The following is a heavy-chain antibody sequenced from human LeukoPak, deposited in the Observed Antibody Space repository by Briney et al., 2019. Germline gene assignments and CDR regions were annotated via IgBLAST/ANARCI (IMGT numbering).Heavy chain of an antibody. CDR2: INHSGST. CDR1: GGSFSGYY. D-gene: IGHD6-6*01. Sequence: SEILSLTCAIYGGSFSGYYWSWIRQPPGKGLGWIGEINHSGSTNYNPSLKSRVTISVDTSKNQFSLKLSSVTAADTAVYYCARGRIAARGFYYYMDVWGKGTTVTVSS. CDR3: ARGRIAARGFYYYMDV. V-gene: IGHV4-34*01. J-gene: IGHJ6*03.